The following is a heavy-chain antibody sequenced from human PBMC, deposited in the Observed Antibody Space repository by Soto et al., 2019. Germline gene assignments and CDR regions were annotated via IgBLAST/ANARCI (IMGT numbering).Heavy chain of an antibody. D-gene: IGHD5-12*01. J-gene: IGHJ3*02. CDR2: IIPVFGAA. Sequence: YGITWVRQAPGQGLEYMGGIIPVFGAANHAQKFQGRVTISADESTRTVNMELSSLRSNDTAVYYCARGAATMILVLKYDALEIWGQGTMVTVSS. V-gene: IGHV1-69*01. CDR3: ARGAATMILVLKYDALEI. CDR1: YG.